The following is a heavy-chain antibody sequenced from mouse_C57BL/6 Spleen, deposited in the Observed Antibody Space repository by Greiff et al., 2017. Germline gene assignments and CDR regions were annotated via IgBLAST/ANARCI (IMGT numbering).Heavy chain of an antibody. V-gene: IGHV1-26*01. D-gene: IGHD1-1*01. J-gene: IGHJ3*01. CDR3: ARRGYYYGSSWFAY. Sequence: VQLQQSGPELVKPGASVKISCKASGYTFTDYYMNWVKQSHGKSLEWIGDINPNNGGTSYNQKCKGKATLTVDKSSSTAYMELRSLTSEDSAVYYCARRGYYYGSSWFAYWGQGTLVTVSA. CDR1: GYTFTDYY. CDR2: INPNNGGT.